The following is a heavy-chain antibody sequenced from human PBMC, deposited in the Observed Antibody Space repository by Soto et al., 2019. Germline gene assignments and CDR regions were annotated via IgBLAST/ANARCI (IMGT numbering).Heavy chain of an antibody. CDR2: MNPNSGNT. CDR1: GYTFTSYD. D-gene: IGHD3-16*01. V-gene: IGHV1-8*01. J-gene: IGHJ6*02. Sequence: ASLKFSCESSGYTFTSYDINWVRQATGQGLEWMGWMNPNSGNTGYAQKFQGRVTMTRNTSISTAYMELSSLRSEDTAMYYRARGFGNYYYYYGMDVWGQGTTVTVSS. CDR3: ARGFGNYYYYYGMDV.